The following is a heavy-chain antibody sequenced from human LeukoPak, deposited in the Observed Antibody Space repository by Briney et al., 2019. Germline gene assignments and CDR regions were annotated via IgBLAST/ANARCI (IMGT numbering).Heavy chain of an antibody. CDR3: ARTQTTYCSSTSCYVGWFDP. CDR1: GGSISSGDYY. Sequence: PSETLSLTCTVSGGSISSGDYYWSWIRQPPGKGLEWIGYIYYTGNTYYNPSLKSRVTISVDMSKNQFSLKLISVTAADTAVYHCARTQTTYCSSTSCYVGWFDPWGQGTLVTVFS. J-gene: IGHJ5*02. D-gene: IGHD2-2*01. CDR2: IYYTGNT. V-gene: IGHV4-30-4*08.